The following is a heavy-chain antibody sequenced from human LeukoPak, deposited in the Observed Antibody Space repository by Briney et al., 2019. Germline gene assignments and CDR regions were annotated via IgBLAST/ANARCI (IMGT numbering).Heavy chain of an antibody. CDR1: GFTVSYNY. D-gene: IGHD6-13*01. Sequence: GGSLRLSCAASGFTVSYNYMSWVRQAPGKGLEWVSLIFADGTTHYADSVKGRLTISRDNSKNTLYLQMNNLRAEDTAVYYCAKGESAAATSRVAHWGQGTLVTVSS. V-gene: IGHV3-53*01. CDR3: AKGESAAATSRVAH. J-gene: IGHJ4*02. CDR2: IFADGTT.